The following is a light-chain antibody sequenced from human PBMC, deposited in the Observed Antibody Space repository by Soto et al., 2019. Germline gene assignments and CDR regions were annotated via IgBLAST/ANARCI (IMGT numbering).Light chain of an antibody. J-gene: IGKJ1*01. CDR1: QGIRND. CDR2: ATS. Sequence: EIKMYQSPASVSAYIGDRVTITCRASQGIRNDLGWYQQKPGKAPKRLIYATSSLQSGVPSRFSGSGSGTEFTLTISSLQPDDVAIYYCQQYNDYSWTFGQGTKV. V-gene: IGKV1-17*01. CDR3: QQYNDYSWT.